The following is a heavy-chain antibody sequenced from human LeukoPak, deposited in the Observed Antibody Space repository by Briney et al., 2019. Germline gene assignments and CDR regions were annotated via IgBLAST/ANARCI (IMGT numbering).Heavy chain of an antibody. D-gene: IGHD1-26*01. CDR3: ARDPYSGSYGDYYYYYMDV. V-gene: IGHV3-23*01. Sequence: GGSLRLSCAASGFTFSSYGMSWVRQAPGKGLEWVSAISGSGGSTYYADSVKGRFTISRDNAENSLYLQMNSLRAEDTAVYYCARDPYSGSYGDYYYYYMDVWGKGTTVTISS. CDR2: ISGSGGST. J-gene: IGHJ6*03. CDR1: GFTFSSYG.